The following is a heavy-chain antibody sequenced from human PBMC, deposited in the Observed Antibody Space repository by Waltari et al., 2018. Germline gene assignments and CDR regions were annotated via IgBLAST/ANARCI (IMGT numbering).Heavy chain of an antibody. CDR1: GYSITSGYY. CDR2: IYHSGNS. J-gene: IGHJ3*02. D-gene: IGHD6-19*01. CDR3: ARRSGWSTDAFDI. V-gene: IGHV4-38-2*01. Sequence: QVQLQESGPGLVKPSETLSLSCAVSGYSITSGYYWGLSRQPPGKGLEWIGNIYHSGNSYYNPSLKSRVTISVDTSKNQFSLKLSSVTATDTAVYYCARRSGWSTDAFDIWGQGTMVIVSS.